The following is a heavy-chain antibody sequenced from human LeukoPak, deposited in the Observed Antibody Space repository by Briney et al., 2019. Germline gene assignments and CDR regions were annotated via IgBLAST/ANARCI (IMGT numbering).Heavy chain of an antibody. CDR2: IYPSDSDT. CDR1: GYSLAREW. D-gene: IGHD2/OR15-2a*01. CDR3: ARHSVRTTYFFPN. J-gene: IGHJ4*02. V-gene: IGHV5-51*01. Sequence: GESLQISCMGPGYSLAREWTGWVRQMPGKGLEWMGIIYPSDSDTRYSPSFQGQDTISADKSISTAYLQWNSLKASDTATYYCARHSVRTTYFFPNWRRRTLVTVSS.